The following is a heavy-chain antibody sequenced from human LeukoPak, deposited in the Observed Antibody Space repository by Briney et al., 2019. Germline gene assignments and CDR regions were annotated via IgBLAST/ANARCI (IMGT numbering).Heavy chain of an antibody. CDR1: GFTFSSYW. V-gene: IGHV3-74*01. CDR3: ARDSRWGQGDFDY. Sequence: GGSLRLPCAASGFTFSSYWMHWVRQAPGKGLVWVSRINSDGSSTSYADSVKGRFTISRDNAKNTLYLQMNSLRAEDTAVYYCARDSRWGQGDFDYWGQGTLVTVP. D-gene: IGHD3-16*01. CDR2: INSDGSST. J-gene: IGHJ4*02.